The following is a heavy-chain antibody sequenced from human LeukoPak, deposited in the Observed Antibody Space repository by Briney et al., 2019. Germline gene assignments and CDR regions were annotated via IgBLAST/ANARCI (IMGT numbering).Heavy chain of an antibody. V-gene: IGHV5-51*01. D-gene: IGHD1-26*01. CDR3: ARYHRKWELPHFDY. Sequence: GESLEIYCKGSGYSFPSYWIGWVRQMPGKGLEWMGIIYPGDSDTRYSPSFQGQVTISADKSISTAYLQWSSLKASDTAMYYCARYHRKWELPHFDYWGQGTLVTVSS. CDR2: IYPGDSDT. J-gene: IGHJ4*02. CDR1: GYSFPSYW.